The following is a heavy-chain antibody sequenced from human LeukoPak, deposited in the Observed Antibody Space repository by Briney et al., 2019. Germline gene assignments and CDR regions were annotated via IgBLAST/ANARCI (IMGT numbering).Heavy chain of an antibody. V-gene: IGHV3-7*03. CDR2: IKQDGGLK. Sequence: GGSLRLSCAASGFTFSRCWMSWVRQAPGKGLEWVANIKQDGGLKHYADSVKGRFTISRDNANNSLYLQMNSLRAEDTAVYFCARFAKGYGSGDIDYWGQGTLSPSPQ. CDR3: ARFAKGYGSGDIDY. J-gene: IGHJ4*02. D-gene: IGHD3-10*01. CDR1: GFTFSRCW.